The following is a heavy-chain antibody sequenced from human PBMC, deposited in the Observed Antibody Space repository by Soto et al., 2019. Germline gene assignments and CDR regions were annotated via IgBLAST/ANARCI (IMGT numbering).Heavy chain of an antibody. CDR1: GFTFSNSW. CDR2: IYVGDSDA. J-gene: IGHJ6*02. CDR3: ARHTHYFSMDV. V-gene: IGHV5-51*01. Sequence: GESLKISCRGSGFTFSNSWIAWVRQMPGKGLEWMGIIYVGDSDARYSPSSQGQVNISADKSISTAYLQWTSLKASDTALYYCARHTHYFSMDVWGRGTAVTVSS.